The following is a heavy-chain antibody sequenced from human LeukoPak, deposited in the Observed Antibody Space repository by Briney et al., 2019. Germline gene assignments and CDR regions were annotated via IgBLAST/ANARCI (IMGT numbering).Heavy chain of an antibody. D-gene: IGHD3-3*01. CDR3: ARARSGYDYYGMDV. Sequence: ASVKVSCKASGYTFTGYYMHWVRQAPVQGLEWMGWINPNSGGTNYAQKFQGWVTMTRDTSISTAYMELSRLRSDDTAVYYCARARSGYDYYGMDVWGQGTTVTVSS. CDR2: INPNSGGT. V-gene: IGHV1-2*04. J-gene: IGHJ6*02. CDR1: GYTFTGYY.